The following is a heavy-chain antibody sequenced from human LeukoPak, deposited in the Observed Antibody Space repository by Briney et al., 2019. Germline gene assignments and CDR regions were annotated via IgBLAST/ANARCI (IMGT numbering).Heavy chain of an antibody. CDR3: ARRGGAGRSFDY. J-gene: IGHJ4*02. CDR1: GASVSSGGYY. CDR2: IYYSGST. D-gene: IGHD2-21*01. V-gene: IGHV4-61*08. Sequence: SETLSLTCTVSGASVSSGGYYWSWIRQPPGKGLEWIGNIYYSGSTNYNPSLKSRVTISVYTSKNQFSLKVSFVTAADTAVYYCARRGGAGRSFDYWGQGTLVTVSS.